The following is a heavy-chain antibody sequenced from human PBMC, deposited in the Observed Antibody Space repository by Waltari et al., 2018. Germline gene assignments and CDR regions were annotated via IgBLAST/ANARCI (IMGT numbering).Heavy chain of an antibody. V-gene: IGHV3-48*03. CDR1: GFTFSSYE. CDR3: ARDAPNTATVTHIIYYYGMDV. Sequence: EVQLVESGGGLVQPGGSLRLSCAASGFTFSSYEMNWVRQAPGKGLEWVSYISSSGSTIYYADSVKGRFTISRDNAKNSLYLQMNSLRAEDTAVYYCARDAPNTATVTHIIYYYGMDVWGQGTTVTVSS. J-gene: IGHJ6*02. CDR2: ISSSGSTI. D-gene: IGHD4-17*01.